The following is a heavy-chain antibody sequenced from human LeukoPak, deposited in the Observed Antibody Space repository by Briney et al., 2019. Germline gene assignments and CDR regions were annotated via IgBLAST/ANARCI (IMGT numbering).Heavy chain of an antibody. D-gene: IGHD2-8*02. CDR1: GYTFTNYA. CDR2: INAGNGNT. Sequence: GASVNVSCKASGYTFTNYAIHWVRQASGQRLEWMGWINAGNGNTKYSQKFQDRVTITRDTSASTAYMELSSLRSEDTAVYYCARAHISGDVQVGYWGQGTLVTVSS. J-gene: IGHJ4*02. V-gene: IGHV1-3*01. CDR3: ARAHISGDVQVGY.